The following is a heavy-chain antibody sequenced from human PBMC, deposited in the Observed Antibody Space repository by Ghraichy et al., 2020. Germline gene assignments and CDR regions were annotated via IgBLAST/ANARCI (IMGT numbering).Heavy chain of an antibody. V-gene: IGHV4-34*01. CDR3: ARGKVKWTRNPLTPTKNYYYYMDV. CDR2: INHSGST. D-gene: IGHD4/OR15-4a*01. Sequence: SETLSLTCAVYGGSFSGYYWSWIRQPPGKGLEWIGEINHSGSTNYNPSLKSRVTISVDTSKNQFSLKLSSVTAADTAVYYCARGKVKWTRNPLTPTKNYYYYMDVWGKGTTVTVSS. CDR1: GGSFSGYY. J-gene: IGHJ6*03.